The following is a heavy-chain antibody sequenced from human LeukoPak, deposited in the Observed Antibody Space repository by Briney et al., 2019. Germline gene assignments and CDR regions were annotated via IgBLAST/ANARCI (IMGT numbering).Heavy chain of an antibody. Sequence: PEASVKVSCKASGGTFSSYAISWVRQAPGQGLEWMGGIIPIFGTANYAQKFQGRVTITADKSTSTAYMELSSLRSEDTAVYYCAKSIQWERRGIYPYYGLDVWGKGTTVTVSS. J-gene: IGHJ6*04. D-gene: IGHD1-1*01. CDR3: AKSIQWERRGIYPYYGLDV. CDR2: IIPIFGTA. V-gene: IGHV1-69*06. CDR1: GGTFSSYA.